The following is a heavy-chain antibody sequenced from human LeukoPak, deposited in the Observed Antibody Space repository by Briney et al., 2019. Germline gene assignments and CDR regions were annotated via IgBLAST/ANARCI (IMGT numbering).Heavy chain of an antibody. CDR3: AKIRHLFCSGKLFRRTDNEFDY. CDR2: INHSGST. D-gene: IGHD3-10*01. V-gene: IGHV4-34*01. J-gene: IGHJ4*02. Sequence: SETLSLTCAVYGGSFSGYYWSWIRQPPGKGLEWIGEINHSGSTNYNPSLKSRVTISVDTSKNQFSLKLSSVTAADTAVYYCAKIRHLFCSGKLFRRTDNEFDYWGQGTLVTVSS. CDR1: GGSFSGYY.